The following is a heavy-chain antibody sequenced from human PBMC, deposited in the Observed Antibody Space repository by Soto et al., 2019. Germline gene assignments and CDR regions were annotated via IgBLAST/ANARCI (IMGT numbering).Heavy chain of an antibody. CDR3: ARQRGTGSFDY. CDR1: GYTFTNYA. V-gene: IGHV1-3*01. D-gene: IGHD7-27*01. J-gene: IGHJ4*02. CDR2: INGGNGNT. Sequence: ASVKVSCKASGYTFTNYAMQWVRQAPGQRLEWMGWINGGNGNTKFSQKFQGRVTITRDTSASTAYMELSSLRSEDTAVYYCARQRGTGSFDYWGQGTLVTVYS.